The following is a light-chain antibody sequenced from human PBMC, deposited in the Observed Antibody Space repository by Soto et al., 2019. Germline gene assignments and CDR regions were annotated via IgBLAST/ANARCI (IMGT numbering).Light chain of an antibody. CDR1: SSDVGGYNF. J-gene: IGLJ2*01. V-gene: IGLV2-14*03. CDR3: SSYTSSRTLV. CDR2: HVS. Sequence: QAVVTQPASVSGSPGQSITISCSGTSSDVGGYNFVSWYQHHPGKPPKLMLYHVSNRPSGVSSRFSGSKSGNTASLTISGLQAEDEAHYYCSSYTSSRTLVFGGGTKPTVL.